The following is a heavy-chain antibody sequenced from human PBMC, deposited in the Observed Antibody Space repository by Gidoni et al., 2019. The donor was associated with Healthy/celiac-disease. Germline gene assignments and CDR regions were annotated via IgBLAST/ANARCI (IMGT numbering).Heavy chain of an antibody. J-gene: IGHJ4*02. CDR3: ARGDGIAGD. CDR1: GGSISSYY. Sequence: QVQLQASVPALVTPSEPLSLTCTVSGGSISSYYWSWIRQPPGKGLEWIGYIYYSGRTNYNPSLKSRVTISVETSKNQFSLKLSSVTAADTAVYYCARGDGIAGDWGQGTLVTVSS. CDR2: IYYSGRT. V-gene: IGHV4-59*01. D-gene: IGHD6-13*01.